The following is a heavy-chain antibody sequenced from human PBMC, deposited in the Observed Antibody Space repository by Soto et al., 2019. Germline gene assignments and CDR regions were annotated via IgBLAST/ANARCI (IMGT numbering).Heavy chain of an antibody. Sequence: EVQLLESGGGLVQPGGSLRLSCAVSGFTFSSSAMSWVRQAPGKGLEWVSAISGSGSNTYYADSVEGRFTISRDNSQNPLYLQMNSLRGEDTAVYYCAKDGDIAARLVDYWGQGTLVTVSS. D-gene: IGHD6-6*01. J-gene: IGHJ4*02. CDR1: GFTFSSSA. CDR2: ISGSGSNT. CDR3: AKDGDIAARLVDY. V-gene: IGHV3-23*01.